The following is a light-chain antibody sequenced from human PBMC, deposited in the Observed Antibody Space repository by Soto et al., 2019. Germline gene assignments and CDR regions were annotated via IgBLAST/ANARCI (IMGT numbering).Light chain of an antibody. J-gene: IGKJ4*01. CDR1: RSVRSN. CDR2: GAS. Sequence: EIVMTQSPATLSVSPGERVTLSCRASRSVRSNLAWYQQKPGQVPRVLIYGASTRAIGIPDRFSGSGSGTEFTLTISSLQSEDFAVYYCQHYNNLWGFGGGTKVEIK. V-gene: IGKV3-15*01. CDR3: QHYNNLWG.